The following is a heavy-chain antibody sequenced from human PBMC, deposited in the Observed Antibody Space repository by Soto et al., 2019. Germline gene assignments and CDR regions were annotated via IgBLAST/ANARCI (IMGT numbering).Heavy chain of an antibody. J-gene: IGHJ4*02. CDR2: ISSSSSTI. V-gene: IGHV3-48*02. D-gene: IGHD3-10*01. Sequence: EVQLVESGGGLVQPGGSMRLSCAASGFTFNSYSMNWVRQAPGKGLEWVSYISSSSSTIYYADSVKGRFTISRDNAKNSLYLQMNSLRDEDTAVYYCARAGYYGSGILLWGQRTLVTVSS. CDR1: GFTFNSYS. CDR3: ARAGYYGSGILL.